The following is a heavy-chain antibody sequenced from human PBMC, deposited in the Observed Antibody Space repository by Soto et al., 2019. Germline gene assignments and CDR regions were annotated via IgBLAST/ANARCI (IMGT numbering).Heavy chain of an antibody. D-gene: IGHD5-12*01. J-gene: IGHJ4*02. CDR3: ARRSHIVGAPT. Sequence: PSETLSLTCIVSGASFSDANYYWVWIRQPPGEGLEWIGSFYYDGRTYYNASLKSRVTISVDTSKNHFSLMLTSVSAADTAVYYCARRSHIVGAPTWGQGTLVT. V-gene: IGHV4-39*02. CDR1: GASFSDANYY. CDR2: FYYDGRT.